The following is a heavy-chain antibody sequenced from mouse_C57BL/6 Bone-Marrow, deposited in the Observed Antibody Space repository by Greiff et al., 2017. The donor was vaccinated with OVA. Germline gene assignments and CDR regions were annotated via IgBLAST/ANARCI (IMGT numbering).Heavy chain of an antibody. J-gene: IGHJ2*01. CDR2: IYPGSGST. CDR1: GYTFTSYW. V-gene: IGHV1-55*01. D-gene: IGHD2-2*01. Sequence: VQLQQPGAELVKPGASVKMSCKASGYTFTSYWITWVKQRPGQGLEWIGDIYPGSGSTNYNEKFKSKATLTVDTSSSTAYMQLRDLRSEDSAFYYCARYGCPYWGQGTTLTVSS. CDR3: ARYGCPY.